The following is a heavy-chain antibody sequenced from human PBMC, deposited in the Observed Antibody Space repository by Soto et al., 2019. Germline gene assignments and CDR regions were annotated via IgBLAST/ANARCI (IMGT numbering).Heavy chain of an antibody. CDR3: AIGTAADY. Sequence: QVQLVQSGAEVKKPGASVKVSCKASGYTFATYGISWVRQAPGQGLEWMGWISGYSGNTKYVQNLQGSVTMTTDTSTRRAYMAQRSVVSDDTAVYYWAIGTAADYWGQGTLVTVSS. J-gene: IGHJ4*02. V-gene: IGHV1-18*04. CDR2: ISGYSGNT. CDR1: GYTFATYG.